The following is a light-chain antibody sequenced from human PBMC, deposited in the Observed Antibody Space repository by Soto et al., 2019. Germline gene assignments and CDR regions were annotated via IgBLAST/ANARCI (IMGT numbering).Light chain of an antibody. CDR1: QYISTY. CDR3: QQSYSTPPT. J-gene: IGKJ1*01. Sequence: EIQMTQSPSSLSASVGDRVTITCRASQYISTYLNWYQQKLGKAPKLLIYSASSLQSGVPSRFSGSGSGTDFTLTISSLQSEDFASYYCQQSYSTPPTFGQGTKVEIK. V-gene: IGKV1-39*01. CDR2: SAS.